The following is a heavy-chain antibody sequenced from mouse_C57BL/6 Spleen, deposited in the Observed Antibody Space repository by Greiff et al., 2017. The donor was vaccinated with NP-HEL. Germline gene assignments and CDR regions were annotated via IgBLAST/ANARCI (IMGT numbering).Heavy chain of an antibody. CDR2: INPSTGGT. CDR1: GYSFTGYY. V-gene: IGHV1-42*01. D-gene: IGHD2-5*01. Sequence: EVQLQQSGPELVKPGASVKISCKASGYSFTGYYMNWVKQSPEKSLEWIGEINPSTGGTTYIQKFKAKATLTVDKSSSTAYMQLKSLTSEDSAVYYCARAYYSNYPDYWGQGTTLTVSS. CDR3: ARAYYSNYPDY. J-gene: IGHJ2*01.